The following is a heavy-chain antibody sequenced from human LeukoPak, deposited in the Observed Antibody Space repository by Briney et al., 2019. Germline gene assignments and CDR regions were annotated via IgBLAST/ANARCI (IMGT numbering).Heavy chain of an antibody. Sequence: GGSLRLSCAASGFTLSSYAMSWVRQAPGKGLEWVSTISGSGGTTNYADSVKGRFTFSRDNSRNMVYLQMNSLRAEDTAVYYCAKDLPDYGDYIEGYWGQGTLVTVSS. CDR2: ISGSGGTT. CDR3: AKDLPDYGDYIEGY. J-gene: IGHJ4*02. V-gene: IGHV3-23*01. D-gene: IGHD4-17*01. CDR1: GFTLSSYA.